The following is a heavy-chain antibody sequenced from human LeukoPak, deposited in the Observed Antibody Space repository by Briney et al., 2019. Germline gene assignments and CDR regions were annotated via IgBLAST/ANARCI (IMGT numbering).Heavy chain of an antibody. CDR1: GYTFTSYG. Sequence: ASVKVSCKASGYTFTSYGISWVRQAPGQGLEWMGWISAYNGNTNYAQKLQGRVTMTTDTSTSTAYMELRSLRSEDTAVYYCATLRYCSGGSCYSDAFDIWGQGTMVTVSS. J-gene: IGHJ3*02. CDR3: ATLRYCSGGSCYSDAFDI. CDR2: ISAYNGNT. V-gene: IGHV1-18*01. D-gene: IGHD2-15*01.